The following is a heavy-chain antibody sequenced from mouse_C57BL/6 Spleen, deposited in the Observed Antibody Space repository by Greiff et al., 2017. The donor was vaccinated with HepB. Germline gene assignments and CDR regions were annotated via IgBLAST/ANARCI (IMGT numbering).Heavy chain of an antibody. V-gene: IGHV5-4*01. Sequence: DVHLVESGGGLVKPGGSLKLSCAASGFTFSSYAMSWVRQTPEKRLEWVATISDGGSYTYYPDNVKGRFTISRDNAKNNLYLQMSHLKSEDTAMYYCARGLRSWYFDVWGTGTTVTVSA. J-gene: IGHJ1*03. CDR1: GFTFSSYA. CDR2: ISDGGSYT. D-gene: IGHD6-1*01. CDR3: ARGLRSWYFDV.